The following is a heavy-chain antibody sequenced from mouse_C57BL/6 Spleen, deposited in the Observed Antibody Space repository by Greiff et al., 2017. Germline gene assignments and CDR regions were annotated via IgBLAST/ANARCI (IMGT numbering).Heavy chain of an antibody. CDR3: AREGELGRNFDY. V-gene: IGHV1-61*01. Sequence: QVQLQQPGAELVRPGSSVKLSCKASGYTFTSYWMDWVKQRPGQGLEWIGNIYPSDSETHYNQKFKDKATLTVDKSSSTAYMQLSSLTSEDSAVYYCAREGELGRNFDYWGQGTTLTVSS. J-gene: IGHJ2*01. D-gene: IGHD4-1*01. CDR1: GYTFTSYW. CDR2: IYPSDSET.